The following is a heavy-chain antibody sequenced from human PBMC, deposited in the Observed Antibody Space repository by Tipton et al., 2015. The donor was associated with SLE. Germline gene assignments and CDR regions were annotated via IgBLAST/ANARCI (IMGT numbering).Heavy chain of an antibody. CDR1: GGSISSGGYY. CDR3: ARDTRYSSSWGYYYYYMDV. D-gene: IGHD6-13*01. J-gene: IGHJ6*03. V-gene: IGHV4-31*03. CDR2: IYYSGST. Sequence: TLSLTCTVSGGSISSGGYYWSWIRQHPGKGLEWIGYIYYSGSTYYNPSLKSRVTISVDTSKNQFSLKLSSVTAADTAVYYCARDTRYSSSWGYYYYYMDVWGKGTTVTVSS.